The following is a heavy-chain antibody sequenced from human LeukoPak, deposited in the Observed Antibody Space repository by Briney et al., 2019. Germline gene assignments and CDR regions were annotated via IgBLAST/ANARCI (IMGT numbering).Heavy chain of an antibody. CDR3: ARARYGSEDY. Sequence: SETLSLTCAVYGGSFSGYYWSWIRQLPGKGLEWIGEINHSGSTNYNPSLKSRVTISVDTSKNQFSLKLSSVTAADTAVYYCARARYGSEDYWGQGTLVTVSS. CDR2: INHSGST. D-gene: IGHD3-10*01. J-gene: IGHJ4*02. V-gene: IGHV4-34*01. CDR1: GGSFSGYY.